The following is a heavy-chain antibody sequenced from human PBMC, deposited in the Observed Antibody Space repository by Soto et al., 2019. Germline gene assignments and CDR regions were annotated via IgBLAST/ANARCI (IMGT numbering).Heavy chain of an antibody. CDR2: TYYGWNT. D-gene: IGHD3-22*01. V-gene: IGHV4-59*01. Sequence: PSETLSLTCSVSGGSISDYYWSWIRQPPGKGLERIGYTYYGWNTSYNPSLKSRVTISVDTSKNQFSLKLISVTAADTAVYYCARDREYYDSSGLYFDYWGQGTLVTVSS. CDR1: GGSISDYY. J-gene: IGHJ4*02. CDR3: ARDREYYDSSGLYFDY.